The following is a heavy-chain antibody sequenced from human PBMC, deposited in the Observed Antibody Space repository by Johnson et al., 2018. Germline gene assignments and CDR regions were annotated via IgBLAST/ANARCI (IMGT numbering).Heavy chain of an antibody. J-gene: IGHJ6*02. D-gene: IGHD2-2*01. CDR2: INHRGST. CDR3: AKGDARYYYGMDV. Sequence: QVQLQQWGAGLLKPSETXSLTCAVYGGSFSGYYWSWIRQPPGQGLEWLGEINHRGSTNYNPSLKSPVTISVDTSKNQFSMKLSSVTAADTAVYYCAKGDARYYYGMDVWGQGTTVTVSS. V-gene: IGHV4-34*01. CDR1: GGSFSGYY.